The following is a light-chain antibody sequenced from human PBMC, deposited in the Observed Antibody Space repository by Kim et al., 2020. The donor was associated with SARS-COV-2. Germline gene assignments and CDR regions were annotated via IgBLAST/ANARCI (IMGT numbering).Light chain of an antibody. CDR2: KDS. V-gene: IGLV3-1*01. J-gene: IGLJ2*01. CDR3: QAWGSSTLV. CDR1: KFVAIS. Sequence: SAVPGQPSCVTFSSSKFVAISACWYQPKPGPSPLIVIYKDSPRPSAVPERFSGSDSGTTATLTVRGTQAMDDADYYCQAWGSSTLVFGGGTQLTVL.